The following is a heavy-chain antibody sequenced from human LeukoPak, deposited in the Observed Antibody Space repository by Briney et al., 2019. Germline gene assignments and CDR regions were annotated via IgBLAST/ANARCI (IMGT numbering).Heavy chain of an antibody. J-gene: IGHJ4*02. D-gene: IGHD3-9*01. V-gene: IGHV1-8*01. Sequence: ASVKVSCKASGYTFTSYVINWVRQATGQGLEWMGWMNPNSGNTGYAQKFQGRVTMTRNTSISTAYMELSSLRSEDTAVYYCARGPRGYFDWLPPGGPDYWGQGTLVTVSS. CDR3: ARGPRGYFDWLPPGGPDY. CDR2: MNPNSGNT. CDR1: GYTFTSYV.